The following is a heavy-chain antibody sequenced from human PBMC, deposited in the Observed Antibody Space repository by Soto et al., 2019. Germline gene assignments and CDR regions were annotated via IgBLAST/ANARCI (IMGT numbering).Heavy chain of an antibody. V-gene: IGHV3-74*01. CDR3: ARDPITGYCSSTSCASEYFQH. J-gene: IGHJ1*01. CDR2: INSDGSTT. CDR1: GFTFSSYW. Sequence: GGSLRLSCTASGFTFSSYWMHWVRQAPGKGLVWVSRINSDGSTTNYADSVKGRFTISRDNAKNSLYLQMNSLRAEDTAVYYCARDPITGYCSSTSCASEYFQHWGQGTLVTVSS. D-gene: IGHD2-2*01.